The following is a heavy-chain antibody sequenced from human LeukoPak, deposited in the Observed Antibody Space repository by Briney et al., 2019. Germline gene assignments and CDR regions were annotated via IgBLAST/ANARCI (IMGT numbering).Heavy chain of an antibody. CDR2: MNPNSGNT. Sequence: ASVKVSCKASGYTFTSYDINWVRQATGQGLEWMGWMNPNSGNTGYAQKFQGRVTMTRNTSISTAYMELSSLRSEDTAVYYCARAPKLVAGRLNLYYFDYWGQGTLVTVSS. CDR3: ARAPKLVAGRLNLYYFDY. V-gene: IGHV1-8*01. J-gene: IGHJ4*02. D-gene: IGHD6-19*01. CDR1: GYTFTSYD.